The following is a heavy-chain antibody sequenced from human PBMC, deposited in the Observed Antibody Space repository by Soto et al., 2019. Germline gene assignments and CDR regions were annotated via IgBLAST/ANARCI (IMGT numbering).Heavy chain of an antibody. CDR1: GYTFTSYA. D-gene: IGHD3-22*01. CDR2: INAGNGNT. CDR3: ARGTFTMIVVVPTPLDY. V-gene: IGHV1-3*01. J-gene: IGHJ4*02. Sequence: ASVKVSCKASGYTFTSYAMHWVRQAPGQRLEWMGWINAGNGNTKYSQKFQGRVTITRDTSASTAYMELSSLRSEDTAVYCCARGTFTMIVVVPTPLDYWGQGTLVTVSS.